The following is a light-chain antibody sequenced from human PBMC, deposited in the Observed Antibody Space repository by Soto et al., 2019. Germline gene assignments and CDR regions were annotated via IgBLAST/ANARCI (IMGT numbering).Light chain of an antibody. CDR1: QSVSSSY. CDR2: GAS. V-gene: IGKV3-20*01. Sequence: EIVLTQSPATLSLSPGEGATLSCRASQSVSSSYLAWYQQKPGQAPRLLIYGASSRATGIPARFRGSGSGTDFTLTISRMEPEDFAVYYCQQCGSSPETFGQGTKVDIK. J-gene: IGKJ1*01. CDR3: QQCGSSPET.